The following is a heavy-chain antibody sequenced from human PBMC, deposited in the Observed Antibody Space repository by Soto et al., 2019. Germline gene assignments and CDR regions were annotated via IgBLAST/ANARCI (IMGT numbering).Heavy chain of an antibody. Sequence: EVQLVESGGGLVQPGGSLRLSCAASGFTFSSYIMHWVRQTPGKGLVWVSRITTDGSTTTYADSVRGRFTISRDNAKNTLYLQMNSLSAEDTAVYYCARDREWVIFDPWGQGTLVTVSS. CDR3: ARDREWVIFDP. D-gene: IGHD3-3*01. CDR2: ITTDGSTT. CDR1: GFTFSSYI. J-gene: IGHJ5*02. V-gene: IGHV3-74*01.